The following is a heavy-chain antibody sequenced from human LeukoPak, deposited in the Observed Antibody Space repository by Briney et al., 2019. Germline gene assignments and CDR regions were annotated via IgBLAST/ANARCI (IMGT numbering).Heavy chain of an antibody. D-gene: IGHD3/OR15-3a*01. CDR1: GYSISSGYY. Sequence: PSETLSLTCTVSGYSISSGYYWGWIRQPPGKGLEWIGSIYHSGSTNCNPSLKSRVTISVDKSKNQFSLKLSSVTAADTAVYYCARAGLGKVWYFDLWGRGTLVTVSS. CDR3: ARAGLGKVWYFDL. V-gene: IGHV4-38-2*02. CDR2: IYHSGST. J-gene: IGHJ2*01.